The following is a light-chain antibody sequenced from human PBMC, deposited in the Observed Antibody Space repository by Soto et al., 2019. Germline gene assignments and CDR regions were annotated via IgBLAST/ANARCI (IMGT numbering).Light chain of an antibody. V-gene: IGKV1-39*01. CDR1: QTISSY. J-gene: IGKJ1*01. CDR3: QQTDSFPRT. Sequence: DIQMTQSPSSLSASVGDRVTITCRASQTISSYLNWYQHKPGKAPKLLIYAASSLQTGVPSRFSGSRPGTDFALTISSLQRDDFATYYCQQTDSFPRTFGQGTKVDI. CDR2: AAS.